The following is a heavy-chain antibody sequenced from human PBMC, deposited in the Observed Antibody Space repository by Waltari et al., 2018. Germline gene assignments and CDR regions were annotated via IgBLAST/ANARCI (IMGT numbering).Heavy chain of an antibody. Sequence: QVQLVQSGAEVKKPGASVKVSCKASGYTFTGYSMHWVRQDPGQGLEWMGLINPNSGGTNYAQKFQGRFTMTRNTSISTAYMELSRLGSEDTAVYDCARNLSVAALDYGGQGTLVTVSS. V-gene: IGHV1-2*02. CDR3: ARNLSVAALDY. D-gene: IGHD6-6*01. J-gene: IGHJ4*02. CDR1: GYTFTGYS. CDR2: INPNSGGT.